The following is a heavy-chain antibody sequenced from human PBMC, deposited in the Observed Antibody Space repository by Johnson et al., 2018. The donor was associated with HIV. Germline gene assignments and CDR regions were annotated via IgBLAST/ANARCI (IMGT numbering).Heavy chain of an antibody. J-gene: IGHJ3*02. V-gene: IGHV3-9*01. CDR1: GFTFDDYG. CDR2: ISWTSGSI. D-gene: IGHD6-6*01. Sequence: VQLVESGGGLVQPGRSLRLSCAASGFTFDDYGMHWVRQAPGRGLEWVSGISWTSGSIGYADSVKGRFTISRDIAKNSLYLQMNSLRAEDTAVYYCAKEGLRSSLRSGDAFDIWGHGTLVTVSS. CDR3: AKEGLRSSLRSGDAFDI.